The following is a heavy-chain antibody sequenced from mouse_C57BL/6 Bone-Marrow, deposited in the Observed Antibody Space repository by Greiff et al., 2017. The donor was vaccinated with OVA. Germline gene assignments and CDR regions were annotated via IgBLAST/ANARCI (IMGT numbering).Heavy chain of an antibody. CDR2: ISSGGSYT. V-gene: IGHV5-6*01. CDR1: GFTFSSYG. J-gene: IGHJ4*01. CDR3: ARHIYYGNYGPYYYAMDY. Sequence: EVMLVESGGDLVKPGGSLKLSCAASGFTFSSYGMSWVRQTPDKRLEWVATISSGGSYTYYPDSVKGRFTISRDNAKNTLYLQMSSLKSEDTAMYYCARHIYYGNYGPYYYAMDYWGQGTSVTVSS. D-gene: IGHD2-1*01.